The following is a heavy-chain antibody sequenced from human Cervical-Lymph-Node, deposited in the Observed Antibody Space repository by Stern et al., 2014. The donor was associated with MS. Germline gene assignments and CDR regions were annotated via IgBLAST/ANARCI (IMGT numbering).Heavy chain of an antibody. D-gene: IGHD1-14*01. CDR2: IYPGDSET. CDR1: GFKFSIYW. CDR3: ARQTTAWASDV. V-gene: IGHV5-51*01. J-gene: IGHJ4*02. Sequence: EVQLVQSGAELIRPGESLKISCKGSGFKFSIYWIAWVRQMPGKGLEWMGIIYPGDSETRYSPSFQGQGTMSADKATSTAYRPGSSLNASDTAMYFCARQTTAWASDVWGQGTLVTVSS.